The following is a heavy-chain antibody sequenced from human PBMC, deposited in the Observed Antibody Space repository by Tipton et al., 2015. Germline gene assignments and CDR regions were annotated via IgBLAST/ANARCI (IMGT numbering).Heavy chain of an antibody. D-gene: IGHD6-13*01. CDR2: ISDSGGSP. CDR3: AKGLLGGSSAGWYFDL. V-gene: IGHV3-23*01. CDR1: GFTFSSYV. Sequence: SLRLSCAASGFTFSSYVMAWVRQTPGKGLEWVSVISDSGGSPYYADSVKGRFSISRDNSKNTLYLRMNSLRAEDTAVYYCAKGLLGGSSAGWYFDLWGRGTPVTVSS. J-gene: IGHJ2*01.